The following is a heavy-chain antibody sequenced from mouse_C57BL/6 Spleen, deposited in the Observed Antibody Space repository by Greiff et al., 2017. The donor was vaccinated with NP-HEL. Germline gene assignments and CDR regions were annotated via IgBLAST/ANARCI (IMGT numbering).Heavy chain of an antibody. J-gene: IGHJ1*03. CDR1: GFTFSDYG. V-gene: IGHV5-17*01. CDR2: ISSGSSTI. CDR3: AKFNWDEGYFDV. D-gene: IGHD4-1*01. Sequence: EVQVVESGGGLVKPGGSLKLSCAASGFTFSDYGMHWVRQAPEKGLEWVAYISSGSSTIYYADTVKGRFTISRDNAKNTLFLQMTSLRSEDTAMYYCAKFNWDEGYFDVWGTGTTVTVSS.